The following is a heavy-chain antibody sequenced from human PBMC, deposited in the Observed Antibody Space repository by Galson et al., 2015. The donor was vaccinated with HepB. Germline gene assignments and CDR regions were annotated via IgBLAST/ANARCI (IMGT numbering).Heavy chain of an antibody. CDR3: ARLPYYYDSSGTYGMDV. CDR1: GYSFTSYW. CDR2: IDPSDSYT. V-gene: IGHV5-10-1*01. J-gene: IGHJ6*02. D-gene: IGHD3-22*01. Sequence: QSGAEVKKPGESLRISCKGSGYSFTSYWISWVRQMPGKGLEWMGRIDPSDSYTNYSPSFQGHVTISADKSISTAYLQWSSLKASDTAMYYCARLPYYYDSSGTYGMDVWGQGTTVTVSS.